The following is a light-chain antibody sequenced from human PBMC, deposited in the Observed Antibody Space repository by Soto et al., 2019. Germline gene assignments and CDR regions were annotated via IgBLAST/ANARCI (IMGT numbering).Light chain of an antibody. CDR1: QAVNTR. V-gene: IGKV3-11*01. CDR3: HQRQSWPRT. CDR2: LAS. J-gene: IGKJ1*01. Sequence: ETVLALYRSTVSWVRKESRSRCSRASQAVNTRLAWYQHKPGQAPRLLIYLASNRAAGVPARFIGSGSGPDFTLTFSDVEPADFAVYSCHQRQSWPRTFGQGTKVDI.